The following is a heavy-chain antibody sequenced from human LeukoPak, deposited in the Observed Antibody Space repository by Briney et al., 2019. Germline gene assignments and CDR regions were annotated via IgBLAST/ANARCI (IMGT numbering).Heavy chain of an antibody. V-gene: IGHV1-46*01. Sequence: ASVKVSCKASGYSFTNNYMHWVRQAPGQGLEWMGIINPSGGSTSYAQKFQGRVTMTRDMSTSTVYMELSSLRSEDTAVYYCARSGGYCSSTSCYVSWFDPWGQGTLVTVSS. CDR1: GYSFTNNY. CDR3: ARSGGYCSSTSCYVSWFDP. D-gene: IGHD2-2*01. J-gene: IGHJ5*02. CDR2: INPSGGST.